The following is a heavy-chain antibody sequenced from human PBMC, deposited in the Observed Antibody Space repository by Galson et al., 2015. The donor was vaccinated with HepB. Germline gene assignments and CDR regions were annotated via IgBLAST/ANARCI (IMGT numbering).Heavy chain of an antibody. CDR1: GDSITSSSYY. CDR2: LYYSVST. V-gene: IGHV4-39*02. D-gene: IGHD1-26*01. Sequence: ETLSLTCTVTGDSITSSSYYWGWIRQSPGKGLEWIGTLYYSVSTHYNPSLKSRVSISVDTSKNHLSLILNSVTVADTAIYYCARREGWELHFDYWGQGTLVTVSS. CDR3: ARREGWELHFDY. J-gene: IGHJ4*02.